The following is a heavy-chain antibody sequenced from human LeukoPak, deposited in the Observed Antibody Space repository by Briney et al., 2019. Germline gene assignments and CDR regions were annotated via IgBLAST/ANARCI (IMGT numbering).Heavy chain of an antibody. CDR1: GYTFTGYY. CDR2: INPNSGGT. CDR3: ALTTYYYHYGMDV. V-gene: IGHV1-2*02. J-gene: IGHJ6*02. D-gene: IGHD3-9*01. Sequence: ASVKVSCKASGYTFTGYYMHWVRQAPGQGLEWMGWINPNSGGTNYAQKFQGRVTMTRDTSISTAYMELSRLRSDDTAVYYCALTTYYYHYGMDVWGQGTTVTVSS.